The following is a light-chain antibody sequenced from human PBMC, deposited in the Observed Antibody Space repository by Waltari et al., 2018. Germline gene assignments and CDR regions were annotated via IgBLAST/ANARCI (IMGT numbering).Light chain of an antibody. CDR2: GIF. J-gene: IGKJ1*01. CDR3: QHYVMLPVT. CDR1: QSVSRAW. Sequence: EIVLTQSPGTLSLSPGERATLSCGTSQSVSRAWAWDKQKHGQAPRLLIYGIFNRANGIPDRFSGSGSGTDFRLTISRLEPEDFAVYDCQHYVMLPVTFGQGTRVEVK. V-gene: IGKV3-20*01.